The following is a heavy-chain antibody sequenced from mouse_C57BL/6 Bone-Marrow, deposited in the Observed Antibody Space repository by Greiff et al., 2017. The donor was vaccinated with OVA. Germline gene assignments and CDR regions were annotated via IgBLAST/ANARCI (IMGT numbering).Heavy chain of an antibody. J-gene: IGHJ3*01. V-gene: IGHV6-3*01. Sequence: EVMLVESGGGLVQPGGSMKLSCVASGFTFSNYWMNWVRQSPEKGLEWVAQIRLKSDNYATHYAESVKGRFTISRDDSKSSVYLQMNNLRAEDTGIYYCTEAYSNYRAWFAYWGQGTLVTVSA. D-gene: IGHD2-5*01. CDR2: IRLKSDNYAT. CDR1: GFTFSNYW. CDR3: TEAYSNYRAWFAY.